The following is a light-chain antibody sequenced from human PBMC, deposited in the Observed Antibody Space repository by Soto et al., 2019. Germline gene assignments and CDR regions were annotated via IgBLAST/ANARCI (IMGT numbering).Light chain of an antibody. CDR1: QSVNSN. CDR2: DAS. V-gene: IGKV3-11*01. J-gene: IGKJ5*01. CDR3: QQGSDWPPFT. Sequence: EIVLTQSPARLSLSPGERATLSCRASQSVNSNLAWYQHKPGQAPRLLIYDASNRATGIPARFSGSGSGTDFTLTVSSVEPEDFAVYYCQQGSDWPPFTFGRGTRLE.